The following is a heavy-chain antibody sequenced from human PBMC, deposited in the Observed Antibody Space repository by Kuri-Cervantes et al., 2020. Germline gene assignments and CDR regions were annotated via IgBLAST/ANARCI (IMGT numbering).Heavy chain of an antibody. Sequence: GESLKISCAASGFTFSSYSMNWVRQAPGKGLEWVSYISSSSSTIYYADSVKGRFTISRDNAKNTLFPQVNSLRAEDTAVYYCAKGGLKVVDYWGQGTLVTVSS. D-gene: IGHD2-8*01. CDR3: AKGGLKVVDY. V-gene: IGHV3-48*04. J-gene: IGHJ4*02. CDR2: ISSSSSTI. CDR1: GFTFSSYS.